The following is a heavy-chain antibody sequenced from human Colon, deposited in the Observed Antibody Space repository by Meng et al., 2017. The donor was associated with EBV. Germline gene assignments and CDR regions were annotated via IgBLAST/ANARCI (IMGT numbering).Heavy chain of an antibody. D-gene: IGHD4-17*01. Sequence: LQLEESGPGLVKPSGPLSLTCTVSGGSLDNSYYFWDWHRQPPGKGLEWSGSVRYSGTAYYNPSLTSRVTISVDTSKNQFSLNLSSLTAADTAVYYCARHVYGDSYGFWGQGTLVTVSS. CDR3: ARHVYGDSYGF. J-gene: IGHJ4*02. CDR1: GGSLDNSYYF. V-gene: IGHV4-39*01. CDR2: VRYSGTA.